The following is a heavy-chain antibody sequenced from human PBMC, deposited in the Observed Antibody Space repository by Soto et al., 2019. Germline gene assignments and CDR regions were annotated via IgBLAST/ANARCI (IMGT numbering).Heavy chain of an antibody. CDR3: ARVRPCSSCIDRESTASQDDLDDY. Sequence: SETLSLTCAVYGGSFSGYYWSWIRQPPGKGLEWIGEINHSGSTNYNPSLKSRVTISVDTSKQQFSLKLSSVTAADTAVYYCARVRPCSSCIDRESTASQDDLDDYWGQGTLVTVSS. V-gene: IGHV4-34*01. J-gene: IGHJ4*02. CDR1: GGSFSGYY. CDR2: INHSGST. D-gene: IGHD6-13*01.